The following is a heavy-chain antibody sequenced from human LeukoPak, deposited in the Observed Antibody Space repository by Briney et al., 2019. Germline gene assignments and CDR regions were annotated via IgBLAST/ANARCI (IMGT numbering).Heavy chain of an antibody. Sequence: GGSLRLSCAASGFTFSDYYMSWIRQAPGKGLGWVSYISSSGSTIYYADSVKGRFTISRDNAKNSLYLQMNSLRAEDTAVYYCARPNATAAIGSYYFDYWGQGTLVTVSS. J-gene: IGHJ4*02. CDR1: GFTFSDYY. V-gene: IGHV3-11*01. D-gene: IGHD6-13*01. CDR2: ISSSGSTI. CDR3: ARPNATAAIGSYYFDY.